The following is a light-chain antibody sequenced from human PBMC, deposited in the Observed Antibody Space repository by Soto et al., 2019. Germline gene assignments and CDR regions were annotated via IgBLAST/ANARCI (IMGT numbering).Light chain of an antibody. CDR1: ESISTW. J-gene: IGKJ1*01. CDR3: QQYNAYSTWT. Sequence: DIQMTQSPSTLSASVGDRVTITCRASESISTWLAWYQQKPGKSPKLLIYGASNLERGVPSRFSGSGSGTEFTLTISSLQPDDFATYYCQQYNAYSTWTFGQGTKVDIK. CDR2: GAS. V-gene: IGKV1-5*01.